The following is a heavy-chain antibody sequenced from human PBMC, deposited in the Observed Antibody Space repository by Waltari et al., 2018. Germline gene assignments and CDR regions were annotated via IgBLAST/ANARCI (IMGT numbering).Heavy chain of an antibody. V-gene: IGHV1-24*01. CDR1: GYTFTSYG. D-gene: IGHD6-19*01. Sequence: QVQLVQSGAEVKKPGASVKVSCKASGYTFTSYGISWVRQAPGQGLEWMGGFDPEDGETIYAQKFQGRVTMTEDTSTDTAYMELSSLRSEDTAVYYCATSSGWYSNFDYWGQGTLVTVSS. CDR2: FDPEDGET. CDR3: ATSSGWYSNFDY. J-gene: IGHJ4*02.